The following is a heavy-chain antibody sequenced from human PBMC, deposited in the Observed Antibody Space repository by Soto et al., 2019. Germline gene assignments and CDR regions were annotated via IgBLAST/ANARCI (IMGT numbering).Heavy chain of an antibody. CDR3: ARVKGYGSLGSYYYYGMDV. CDR2: IYHSGST. D-gene: IGHD5-18*01. CDR1: GGXISSSSYC. V-gene: IGHV4-39*07. Sequence: PSETLSLTCTVSGGXISSSSYCWGWIRQPPGKGLEWIGSIYHSGSTNYNPSLKSRVTISVDKSKNQFSLKLSSVTAADTAVYYCARVKGYGSLGSYYYYGMDVWGQGTTVTVSS. J-gene: IGHJ6*02.